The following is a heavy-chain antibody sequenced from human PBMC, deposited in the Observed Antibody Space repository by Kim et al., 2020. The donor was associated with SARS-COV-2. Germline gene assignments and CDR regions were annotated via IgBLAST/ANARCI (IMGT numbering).Heavy chain of an antibody. CDR2: ISGGSDNT. CDR1: GFTFSSYT. Sequence: GGSLRLSCAASGFTFSSYTMSWVRQAPGKGLECVSVISGGSDNTFYADSVKGRFTISRDSSKNTLYLQMNSLRAEDTAVYYCAKGLYSSSRQPFDPWGQG. D-gene: IGHD6-13*01. J-gene: IGHJ5*02. CDR3: AKGLYSSSRQPFDP. V-gene: IGHV3-23*01.